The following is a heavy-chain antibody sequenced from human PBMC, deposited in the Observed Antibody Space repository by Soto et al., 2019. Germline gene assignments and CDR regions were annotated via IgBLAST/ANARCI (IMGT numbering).Heavy chain of an antibody. D-gene: IGHD7-27*01. V-gene: IGHV3-13*01. J-gene: IGHJ4*02. Sequence: GGSLRLSCAASGFTFSSYAVHWVRQPTGKGLEWVSVIGSAGDTYYPGSVKSRFTISRENAKNSLYLQMNRLRAEDTAVYYCARGYLGSFDYWGQGTLVTVSS. CDR1: GFTFSSYA. CDR3: ARGYLGSFDY. CDR2: IGSAGDT.